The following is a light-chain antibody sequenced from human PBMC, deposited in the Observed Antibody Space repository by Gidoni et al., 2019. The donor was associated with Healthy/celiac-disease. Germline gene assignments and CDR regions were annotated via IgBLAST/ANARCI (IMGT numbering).Light chain of an antibody. CDR1: QNINSRF. CDR3: QQYDNSPWT. Sequence: EIVLTQSPGTLSLSPGERATLSCRASQNINSRFLAWYQQKPGQAPRLLIYGASTRATGIPDTFSGSGSGTDFTLTIGRLESEDFAVYFCQQYDNSPWTFXQXTKVEIK. J-gene: IGKJ1*01. CDR2: GAS. V-gene: IGKV3-20*01.